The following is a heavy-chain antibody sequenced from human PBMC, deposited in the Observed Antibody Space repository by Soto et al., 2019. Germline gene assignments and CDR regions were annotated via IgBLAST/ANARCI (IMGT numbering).Heavy chain of an antibody. CDR1: GGTFSSYA. CDR3: ATPVEGALDYYYGMDV. D-gene: IGHD1-26*01. CDR2: IIPIFGTA. Sequence: SVKVSCKASGGTFSSYAISWVRQAPGQGLEWMGGIIPIFGTANYAQKFQGRVTITADESTSPAYMELSSLRSEDTAVYYCATPVEGALDYYYGMDVWGQGTTVTVSS. V-gene: IGHV1-69*13. J-gene: IGHJ6*02.